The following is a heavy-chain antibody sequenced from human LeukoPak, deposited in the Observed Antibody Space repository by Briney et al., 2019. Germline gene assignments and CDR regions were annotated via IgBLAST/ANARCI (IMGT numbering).Heavy chain of an antibody. CDR1: GFTFSSYS. CDR2: ISSDSTYI. CDR3: ARDTSDY. Sequence: GGSLRLSCAASGFTFSSYSMNWVRQAPGKGLEWVSAISSDSTYIYYADSLKGRFTISRDNARNSLYLQMNSLRAEDTAVYYCARDTSDYWGQGTLVTVSS. D-gene: IGHD2-2*01. V-gene: IGHV3-21*01. J-gene: IGHJ4*02.